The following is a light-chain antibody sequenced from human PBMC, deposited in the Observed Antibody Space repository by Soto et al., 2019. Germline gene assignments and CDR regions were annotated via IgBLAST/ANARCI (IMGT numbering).Light chain of an antibody. V-gene: IGKV3-15*01. CDR3: QQYNNWPRT. CDR1: QSVSSN. CDR2: GAS. J-gene: IGKJ1*01. Sequence: EIVMTQSPATLSVSPGERATLSCRARQSVSSNVAWYQHKPGQAPRLLIYGASTRATGIPARFSGSGSGTEFTLTISSLQSEDFAVYYCQQYNNWPRTFGQGTKVEIK.